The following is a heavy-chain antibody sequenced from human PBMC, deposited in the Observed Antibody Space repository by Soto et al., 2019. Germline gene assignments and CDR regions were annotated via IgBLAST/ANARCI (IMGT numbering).Heavy chain of an antibody. Sequence: GGSLKNSRKGSGYSLSSYLVRWVRQMPGKGLEWMGRIDPSDSYTNYSPSFQGHVTISADKSISTAYLQWSSLKASDTAMYYCARLSYYDYWGQGTLVTVSS. CDR2: IDPSDSYT. D-gene: IGHD5-18*01. V-gene: IGHV5-10-1*01. J-gene: IGHJ4*02. CDR3: ARLSYYDY. CDR1: GYSLSSYL.